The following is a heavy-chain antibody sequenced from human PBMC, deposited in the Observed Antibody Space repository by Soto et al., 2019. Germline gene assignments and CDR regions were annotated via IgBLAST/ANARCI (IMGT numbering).Heavy chain of an antibody. J-gene: IGHJ5*02. Sequence: PSETLSLTCTVSGGSVSSGSYYWSWIRQPPGKGLEWIGYIYYSGSTYYNPALNNRISLSLDTSQNQFSLKLLSVTAADTAIYYCARSGVTGIVIPSHWFDPWGQGTLVTVSS. D-gene: IGHD2-21*02. V-gene: IGHV4-61*01. CDR2: IYYSGST. CDR3: ARSGVTGIVIPSHWFDP. CDR1: GGSVSSGSYY.